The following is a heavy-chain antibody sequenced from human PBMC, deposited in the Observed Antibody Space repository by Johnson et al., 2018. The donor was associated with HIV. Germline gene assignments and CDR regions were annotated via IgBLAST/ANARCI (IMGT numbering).Heavy chain of an antibody. V-gene: IGHV3-30*02. D-gene: IGHD6-13*01. CDR3: AKDPRSSSWYWDAFDI. CDR1: GFTFSSYG. J-gene: IGHJ3*02. Sequence: QVQLVESGGGVVQPGGSLRLSCAASGFTFSSYGMHWVRQAPGKGLEWVAFIRYDGSNKYYADSVKGRFTISRDNSKDTLYLQMNSLRAEDTAVYYCAKDPRSSSWYWDAFDIWGQGTMVTVSS. CDR2: IRYDGSNK.